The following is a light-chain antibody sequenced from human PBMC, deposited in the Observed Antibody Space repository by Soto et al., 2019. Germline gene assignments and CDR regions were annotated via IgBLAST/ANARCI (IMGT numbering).Light chain of an antibody. CDR3: CSYAGGFTWV. V-gene: IGLV2-11*01. Sequence: QSALTQPRSVSGSPGQPVTISCTGTSSGVSSYKFVSWYQQHPGKAPKLMIYDVNKRPSGVPDRFSGSTSGNTASLTISGLQAEDEADYYCCSYAGGFTWVFGGGTKLTVL. J-gene: IGLJ3*02. CDR1: SSGVSSYKF. CDR2: DVN.